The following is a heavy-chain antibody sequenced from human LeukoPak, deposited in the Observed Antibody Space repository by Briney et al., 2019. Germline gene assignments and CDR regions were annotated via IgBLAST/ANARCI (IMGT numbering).Heavy chain of an antibody. Sequence: PSEILSLTCTVSGGSISSGDYYWSWIRQPPGKGLEWIGYIYYSGSTYYNPSLKSRVTLSVDTSKNQFSLKLSSVTAADTAVYYCARTYDFWSGRWFDPWGQGTLVTVSS. CDR3: ARTYDFWSGRWFDP. CDR1: GGSISSGDYY. CDR2: IYYSGST. D-gene: IGHD3-3*01. V-gene: IGHV4-30-4*08. J-gene: IGHJ5*02.